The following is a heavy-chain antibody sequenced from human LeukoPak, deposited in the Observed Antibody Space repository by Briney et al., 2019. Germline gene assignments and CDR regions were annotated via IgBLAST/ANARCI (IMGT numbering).Heavy chain of an antibody. Sequence: GGSLRLSCAASGFTFSDYRMNWVRQAPGKGLEWISYISNDLSTIHYAASVKGRFTISRDNARNSLYLQMDSLRAEDTAVYFCARVNSSSWRENGMDVWGQGTTVTVSS. CDR3: ARVNSSSWRENGMDV. CDR1: GFTFSDYR. CDR2: ISNDLSTI. J-gene: IGHJ6*02. V-gene: IGHV3-48*04. D-gene: IGHD6-13*01.